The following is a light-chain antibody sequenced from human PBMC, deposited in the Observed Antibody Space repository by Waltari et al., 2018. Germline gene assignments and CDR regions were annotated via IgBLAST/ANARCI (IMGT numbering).Light chain of an antibody. CDR2: AVK. Sequence: QSALTQPASVSGSPGQSITISCSGSSNDVGSNYVPWYQQRPGKAPKLMIYAVKNRPSGVSSRFSGSRSANTASLTISGLQAEDEADYYCSSFTTSTSLLIFGGGTKVTVL. CDR1: SNDVGSNY. V-gene: IGLV2-14*01. CDR3: SSFTTSTSLLI. J-gene: IGLJ2*01.